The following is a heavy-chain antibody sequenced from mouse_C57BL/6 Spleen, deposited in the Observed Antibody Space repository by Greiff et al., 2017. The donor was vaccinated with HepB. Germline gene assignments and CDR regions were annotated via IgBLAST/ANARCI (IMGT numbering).Heavy chain of an antibody. CDR2: INPNNGGT. V-gene: IGHV1-26*01. J-gene: IGHJ3*01. Sequence: EVQLQQSGPELVKPGASVKISCKASGYTFTDYYMNWVKQSHGKSLEWIGDINPNNGGTSYNQKFKGKATLTVDKSSSTAYMELRSLTSADSAVYYCASYDYDGFAYWGQGTLVTVSA. CDR3: ASYDYDGFAY. CDR1: GYTFTDYY. D-gene: IGHD2-4*01.